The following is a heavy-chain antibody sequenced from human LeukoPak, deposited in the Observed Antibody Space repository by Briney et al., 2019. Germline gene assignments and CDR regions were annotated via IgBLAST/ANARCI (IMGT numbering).Heavy chain of an antibody. Sequence: GSLRLSCAAYGFSLSGYWMSWVRQAPGKGLEWVARLHADGNEKYFVHSVKGRFIVSRDNAKNSLYLQMDSLRVEDTAVYYCARGGYSFDYLGQGTLVTVSS. CDR3: ARGGYSFDY. CDR1: GFSLSGYW. V-gene: IGHV3-7*01. J-gene: IGHJ4*02. CDR2: LHADGNEK. D-gene: IGHD5-12*01.